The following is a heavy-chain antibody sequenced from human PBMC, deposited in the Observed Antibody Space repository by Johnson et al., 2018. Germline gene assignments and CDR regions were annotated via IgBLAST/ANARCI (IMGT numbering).Heavy chain of an antibody. CDR2: ISYDGKNI. D-gene: IGHD1/OR15-1a*01. J-gene: IGHJ6*03. V-gene: IGHV3-30*18. CDR3: AKEPNNYYYYHMDV. CDR1: GFTFDNFG. Sequence: VQLLESGGGVVQPGRSLRLSCAASGFTFDNFGMHWVRQAPGKGLELLAVISYDGKNIYYADSVKGRFTISRDNSKNTLYLQTHSLTAEDTAVYYCAKEPNNYYYYHMDVWGKGTTVTVSS.